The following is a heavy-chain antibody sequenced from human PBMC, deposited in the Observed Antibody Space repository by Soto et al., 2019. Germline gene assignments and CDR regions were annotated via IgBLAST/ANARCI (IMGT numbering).Heavy chain of an antibody. V-gene: IGHV4-61*08. CDR3: ARRPGGYYYGMDV. J-gene: IGHJ6*02. CDR2: IYYSGST. Sequence: PSETLSLTCTVSGGSISSGGYYWTWIRQHPGKGLEWIGYIYYSGSTNYNPSLKSRVTISVDTSKNQFSLKLSSVTAADTAVYYCARRPGGYYYGMDVWGQGTTVTVSS. D-gene: IGHD6-6*01. CDR1: GGSISSGGYY.